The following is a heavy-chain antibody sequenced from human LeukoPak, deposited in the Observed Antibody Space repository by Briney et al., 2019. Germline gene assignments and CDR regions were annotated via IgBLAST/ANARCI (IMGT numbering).Heavy chain of an antibody. D-gene: IGHD3-22*01. Sequence: GGSLRLSCAASGFTFSSYAMSWVRQAPGKGLVWVSRIKYDGSIATYRDSVKGRFSISRDNAKNTVDLQMNSLRAEDTAVYYCARGASGAYYVDYWGQGTVVTVSS. CDR3: ARGASGAYYVDY. V-gene: IGHV3-74*01. J-gene: IGHJ4*02. CDR2: IKYDGSIA. CDR1: GFTFSSYA.